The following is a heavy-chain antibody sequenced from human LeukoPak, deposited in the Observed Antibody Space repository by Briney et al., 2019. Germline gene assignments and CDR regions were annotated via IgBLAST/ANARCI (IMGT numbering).Heavy chain of an antibody. Sequence: SSETLSLTCTVSGGSISSYYWSWIRQPPGKGLEWIGYIYYSGSTNYNPSLKSRVTISVDTSKNQFSLKLSSVTAADTAVYYCARHLYYYGSGSYYNYYYGMDVWGQGTTVTVSS. CDR1: GGSISSYY. D-gene: IGHD3-10*01. V-gene: IGHV4-59*08. CDR2: IYYSGST. J-gene: IGHJ6*02. CDR3: ARHLYYYGSGSYYNYYYGMDV.